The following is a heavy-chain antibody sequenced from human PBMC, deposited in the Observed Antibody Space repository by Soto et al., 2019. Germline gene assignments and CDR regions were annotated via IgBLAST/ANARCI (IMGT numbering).Heavy chain of an antibody. V-gene: IGHV4-39*01. D-gene: IGHD2-15*01. CDR1: GGSISSSSYY. Sequence: PSETLSLTCTVSGGSISSSSYYWGWIRQPPGKGLEWIGSIYYSGSTYYNPSLKSRVTISVDTSKNQFSLKLSSVTAADTAVYYCARLGYCSGGSCYNWFDPWGQGTLVTVSS. J-gene: IGHJ5*02. CDR2: IYYSGST. CDR3: ARLGYCSGGSCYNWFDP.